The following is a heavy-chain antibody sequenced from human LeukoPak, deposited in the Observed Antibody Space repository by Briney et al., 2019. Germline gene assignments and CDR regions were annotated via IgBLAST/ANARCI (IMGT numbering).Heavy chain of an antibody. CDR1: GASISDYY. CDR2: IYYTGTT. V-gene: IGHV4-59*01. Sequence: NPSETLSLTCTVSGASISDYYWSWLRQPPGKGLEWMGYIYYTGTTNYTPSLKSRVTISVDTSKNQFSLKVSSVTAADTAVYYCARGHRGLGYWGQGTLVTASS. CDR3: ARGHRGLGY. D-gene: IGHD3-16*01. J-gene: IGHJ4*02.